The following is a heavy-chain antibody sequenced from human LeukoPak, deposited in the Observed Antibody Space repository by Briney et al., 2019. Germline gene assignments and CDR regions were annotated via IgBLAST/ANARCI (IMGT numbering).Heavy chain of an antibody. Sequence: SETLSLACTVTDGSINNYYWNWLRQPPGKGLEWIGYIYDNGSTNYNASLKSRVTMSVDTSKNQFSLKLSSVTAADTAVYHCATSRGASGMDVWGQGTTVTVSS. V-gene: IGHV4-59*08. CDR1: DGSINNYY. CDR3: ATSRGASGMDV. J-gene: IGHJ6*02. CDR2: IYDNGST.